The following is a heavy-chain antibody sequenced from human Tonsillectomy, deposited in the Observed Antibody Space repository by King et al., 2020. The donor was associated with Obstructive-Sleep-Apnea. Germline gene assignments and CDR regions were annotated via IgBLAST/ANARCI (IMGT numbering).Heavy chain of an antibody. D-gene: IGHD3-9*01. J-gene: IGHJ2*01. CDR1: GYSFTSYW. CDR2: IYPGDSDT. CDR3: ARPYYDMHDHTAAWYFDL. V-gene: IGHV5-51*01. Sequence: QLVQSGAEVKKPGESLKISCKGSGYSFTSYWIGWVRQMPGKGLEWMGIIYPGDSDTRYSPSFQGQVTISADKSISTAYLQWSSLKASDTAMYYCARPYYDMHDHTAAWYFDLWGRGTLVTVSS.